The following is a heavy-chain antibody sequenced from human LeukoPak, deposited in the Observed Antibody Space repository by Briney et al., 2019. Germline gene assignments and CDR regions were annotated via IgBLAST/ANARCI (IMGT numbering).Heavy chain of an antibody. CDR3: ARDTYYDFWSGYYTGYYYYYMDV. J-gene: IGHJ6*03. CDR1: GYTFTSYG. V-gene: IGHV1-18*01. Sequence: ASVKVSCKASGYTFTSYGISWVRQAPGQGLEWMGWISAYNGNTNYAQKLQGRVTMTTDTSTSTAYMELRSLRSDDTAVYYCARDTYYDFWSGYYTGYYYYYMDVWGKGTTVTVSS. CDR2: ISAYNGNT. D-gene: IGHD3-3*01.